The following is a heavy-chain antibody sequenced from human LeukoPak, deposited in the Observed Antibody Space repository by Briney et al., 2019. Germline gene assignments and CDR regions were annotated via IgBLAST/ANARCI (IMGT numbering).Heavy chain of an antibody. Sequence: SETLSLTCTVSGGSISPFYWNWIRQPPGKGLEWIGYIYYTGGTSYSPSLNSRATISVDTSKNQFSLKLSSVTAADTAVYYCARGVKGLRGAFEIWGQGTMVTVSS. CDR2: IYYTGGT. CDR3: ARGVKGLRGAFEI. CDR1: GGSISPFY. D-gene: IGHD3-10*01. J-gene: IGHJ3*02. V-gene: IGHV4-59*12.